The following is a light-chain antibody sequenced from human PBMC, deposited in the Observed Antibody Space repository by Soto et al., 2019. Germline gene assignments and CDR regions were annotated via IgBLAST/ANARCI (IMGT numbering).Light chain of an antibody. Sequence: QSALTQPPSASGSPGQSVTITCSGTSSDVGEENYVSWYQQHPGKVPKLILYEVSKRPSGVPDRFSGSRSGTTASLTVSGLQAEDDDYYYCSSFAGSPVVFGGGTKVTVL. J-gene: IGLJ2*01. CDR2: EVS. CDR1: SSDVGEENY. CDR3: SSFAGSPVV. V-gene: IGLV2-8*01.